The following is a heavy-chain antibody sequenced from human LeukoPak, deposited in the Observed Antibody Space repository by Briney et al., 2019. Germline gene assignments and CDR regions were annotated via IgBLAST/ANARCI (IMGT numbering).Heavy chain of an antibody. CDR3: AKDKSMVRELDY. D-gene: IGHD3-10*01. CDR2: ISYDGGDK. V-gene: IGHV3-30*04. Sequence: GGSLRLSCAASGFSFNNYAMYWVRQAPGKGLEWVALISYDGGDKYYADSVKGRFTISRDNSKNTLFLQMNSLRAEDTAVYYCAKDKSMVRELDYWGQGNLVTVSS. CDR1: GFSFNNYA. J-gene: IGHJ4*02.